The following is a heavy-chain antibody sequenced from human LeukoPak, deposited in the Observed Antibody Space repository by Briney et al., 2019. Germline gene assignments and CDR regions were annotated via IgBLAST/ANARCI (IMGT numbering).Heavy chain of an antibody. V-gene: IGHV4-39*07. Sequence: SETLSLTCTVSGGSISSSSYYWGWIRQPPGKGLEWIGNIYYSGSTYYNPSLKSRVTISVDTSKNQFSLKLSSVTAADTAVYYCARVMRLRLGELADYFDYWGQGTLVTVSS. CDR3: ARVMRLRLGELADYFDY. D-gene: IGHD3-16*01. CDR1: GGSISSSSYY. CDR2: IYYSGST. J-gene: IGHJ4*02.